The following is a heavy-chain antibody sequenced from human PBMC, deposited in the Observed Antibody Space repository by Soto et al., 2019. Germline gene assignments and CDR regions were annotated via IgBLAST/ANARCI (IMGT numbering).Heavy chain of an antibody. CDR1: GGTFSSYA. CDR2: IIPIFGTA. J-gene: IGHJ6*02. CDR3: ARGDYSNYQTLDYYYGMDV. V-gene: IGHV1-69*12. Sequence: QVQLVQSGAEVKKPGSSVKVSCKASGGTFSSYAISWVRQAPGQGLEWMGGIIPIFGTANYAQKFQGRVTITAEESTSTAYMELSSLRSEDTAVYYCARGDYSNYQTLDYYYGMDVWGQGTTVTVSS. D-gene: IGHD4-4*01.